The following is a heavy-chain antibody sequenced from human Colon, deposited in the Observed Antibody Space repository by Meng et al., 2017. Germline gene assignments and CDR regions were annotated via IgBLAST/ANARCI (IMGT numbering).Heavy chain of an antibody. Sequence: QGQLQEGGVGLLKPSETLSLTCAVYGGSFSGYYWSWIRQPPGKGLEWIGEINHSGSTNYNPSLKSRVTISVDTSKNQFSLKLSSVTAADTAVYYCARSGYHNGYDYWGQGTLVTVSS. CDR3: ARSGYHNGYDY. CDR1: GGSFSGYY. J-gene: IGHJ4*02. CDR2: INHSGST. D-gene: IGHD5-12*01. V-gene: IGHV4-34*01.